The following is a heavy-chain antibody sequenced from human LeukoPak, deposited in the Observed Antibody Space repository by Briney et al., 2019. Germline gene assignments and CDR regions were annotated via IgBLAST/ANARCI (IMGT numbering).Heavy chain of an antibody. J-gene: IGHJ4*02. D-gene: IGHD3-10*01. CDR3: AKRGVVIRVFLVGFHKEAYYFDS. CDR2: LSGSGGGT. CDR1: GITLSNYG. V-gene: IGHV3-23*01. Sequence: SGGSPRLSCAVSGITLSNYGMSWVRQAPGKGLEWVAGLSGSGGGTNYADSVQGRFTISRDNPKNTLYLQMNSLRAEDTAVYFCAKRGVVIRVFLVGFHKEAYYFDSWGQGALVTVSS.